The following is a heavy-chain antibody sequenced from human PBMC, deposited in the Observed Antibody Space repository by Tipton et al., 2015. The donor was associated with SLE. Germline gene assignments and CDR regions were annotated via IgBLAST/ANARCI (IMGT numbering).Heavy chain of an antibody. CDR3: ARVGDGYYDSFYYMDV. CDR2: INHSGST. CDR1: GGSFSGYY. D-gene: IGHD3-3*01. J-gene: IGHJ6*03. Sequence: TLSLTCAVYGGSFSGYYWSWIRQPPGKGPEWIGEINHSGSTNYNPSLKSRVTISVDTSKNQFSLKLSSVTAADTAVYYCARVGDGYYDSFYYMDVWGKGTTVTDSS. V-gene: IGHV4-34*01.